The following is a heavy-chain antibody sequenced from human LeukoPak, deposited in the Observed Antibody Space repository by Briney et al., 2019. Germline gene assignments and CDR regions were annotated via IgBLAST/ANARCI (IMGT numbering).Heavy chain of an antibody. D-gene: IGHD3-3*01. CDR2: INPNSGGT. V-gene: IGHV1-2*02. CDR1: GYTFTGYY. CDR3: ARARGFWSGYDAFDI. J-gene: IGHJ3*02. Sequence: ASVKVSCKASGYTFTGYYMHWVRQAPGQGLEWMGWINPNSGGTNYAQKFQGRVTMTRDTSISTAYIELSRLRSDDTAVYYCARARGFWSGYDAFDIWGQGTMVTVSS.